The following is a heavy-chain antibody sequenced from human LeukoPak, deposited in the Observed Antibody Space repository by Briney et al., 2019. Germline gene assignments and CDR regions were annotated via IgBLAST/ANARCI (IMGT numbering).Heavy chain of an antibody. D-gene: IGHD1-1*01. V-gene: IGHV4-4*07. J-gene: IGHJ4*02. CDR2: IYTSGST. CDR3: ARGINSQLTYYFDY. Sequence: SETLSLTCTVSGGSISSYYWSWIRQPAGKGLEWIGRIYTSGSTNYNPSLKSRVTISVDTSKNQFSLKLSSVTAADTAVYYCARGINSQLTYYFDYWGQGTLVTVSS. CDR1: GGSISSYY.